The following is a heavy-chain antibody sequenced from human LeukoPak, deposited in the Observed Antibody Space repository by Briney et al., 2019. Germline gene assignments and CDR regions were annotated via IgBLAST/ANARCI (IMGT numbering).Heavy chain of an antibody. CDR3: ARDEFDY. CDR2: INPNSGGT. V-gene: IGHV1-2*02. J-gene: IGHJ4*02. Sequence: ASVKVSCKVSGYTLTELSMHWVRQAPGQGLEWMGWINPNSGGTNYAQKFQGRVTMTRDTSISTAYMELSRLRSDDTAVYYCARDEFDYWGQGTLVTVSS. CDR1: GYTLTELS.